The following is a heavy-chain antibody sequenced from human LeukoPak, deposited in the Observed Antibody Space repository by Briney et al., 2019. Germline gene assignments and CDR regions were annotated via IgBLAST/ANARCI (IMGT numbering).Heavy chain of an antibody. Sequence: SVRLSCAASGYTFTSYDMNWVRQAPGQGLEWVGWMKPNSGNTGYAQTVQGRVTMTRNTPISTPYMELTSLRPRATAVVYCARGLSSGDYWGQGTQVTVSS. CDR1: GYTFTSYD. J-gene: IGHJ4*02. CDR3: ARGLSSGDY. CDR2: MKPNSGNT. V-gene: IGHV1-8*01. D-gene: IGHD6-19*01.